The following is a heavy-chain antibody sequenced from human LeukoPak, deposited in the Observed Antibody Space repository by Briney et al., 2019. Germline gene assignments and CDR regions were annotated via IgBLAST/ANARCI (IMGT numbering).Heavy chain of an antibody. CDR1: GFTFSAYG. CDR2: ISSTGSTI. V-gene: IGHV3-48*02. Sequence: GGSLRLSCAASGFTFSAYGTKWVRQAPGKGLEWVSYISSTGSTIHYADSVKGRFTISRDNAKNSLYLEMNSLRDEDTAVYYCARRSYGMDVWGQGTTVTVSS. CDR3: ARRSYGMDV. J-gene: IGHJ6*02.